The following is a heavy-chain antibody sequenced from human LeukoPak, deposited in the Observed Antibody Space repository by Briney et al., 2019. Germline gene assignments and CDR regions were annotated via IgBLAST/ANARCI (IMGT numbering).Heavy chain of an antibody. CDR3: AKDRNILPVYLLRNGCFAP. CDR2: ISGSGGST. Sequence: GSLRLSCAASGFTFSSYAMSWVRQAPGKGLEWVSAISGSGGSTYYADSVKGRFTISRDNSKNTLYLQMNSLRAEDTAVYYCAKDRNILPVYLLRNGCFAPWGQGTLFTVSS. J-gene: IGHJ5*02. D-gene: IGHD3-9*01. CDR1: GFTFSSYA. V-gene: IGHV3-23*01.